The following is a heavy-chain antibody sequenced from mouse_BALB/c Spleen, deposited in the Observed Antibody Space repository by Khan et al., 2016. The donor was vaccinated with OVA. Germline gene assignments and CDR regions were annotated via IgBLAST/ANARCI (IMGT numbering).Heavy chain of an antibody. Sequence: EVQLQESGPGLVKPSQSLSLTCTVTGYSITSDYAWNWIRQFPGNKLEWMGYISYSGNTNYNPSLKSRISITRDTSKNQFFLQLNSVTTEDTATYYCARVYGGDFDYLGQGTTLTVPS. V-gene: IGHV3-2*02. J-gene: IGHJ2*01. CDR1: GYSITSDYA. D-gene: IGHD2-10*02. CDR3: ARVYGGDFDY. CDR2: ISYSGNT.